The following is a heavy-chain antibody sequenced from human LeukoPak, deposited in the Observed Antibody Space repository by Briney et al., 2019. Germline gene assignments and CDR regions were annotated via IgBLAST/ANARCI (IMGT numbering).Heavy chain of an antibody. CDR1: GVSMSSSSYY. Sequence: SEPLSLTCSVSGVSMSSSSYYWGWIRQPPGRGLEWIGSVYYTGGTYYNPSLKSRVTISIDTSKNQFSLKLNSVTAADTAVYYCASPADDDFNPNCFDPWGQGTLVTVSS. CDR3: ASPADDDFNPNCFDP. D-gene: IGHD4-17*01. V-gene: IGHV4-39*01. CDR2: VYYTGGT. J-gene: IGHJ5*02.